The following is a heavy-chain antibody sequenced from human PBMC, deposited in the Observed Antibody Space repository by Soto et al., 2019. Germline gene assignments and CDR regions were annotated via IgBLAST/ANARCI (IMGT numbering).Heavy chain of an antibody. Sequence: PGGSLRLSCAASGFTFSSYAMSWVRQAPGKGLEWVSAISGGGGSTYYADSVKGRFTISRDNSKNTLYLQMNSLRAEDTAVYYCAEEGGYHYYFDYWSQGTLVTVSS. CDR3: AEEGGYHYYFDY. V-gene: IGHV3-23*01. CDR2: ISGGGGST. CDR1: GFTFSSYA. D-gene: IGHD3-22*01. J-gene: IGHJ4*02.